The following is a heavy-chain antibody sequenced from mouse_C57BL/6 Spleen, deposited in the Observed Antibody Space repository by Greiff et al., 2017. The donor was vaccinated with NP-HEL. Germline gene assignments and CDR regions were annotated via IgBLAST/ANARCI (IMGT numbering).Heavy chain of an antibody. V-gene: IGHV1-69*01. Sequence: QVQLQQPGAELVMPGASVKLSCKASGYTFTSYWMHWVKQRPGQGLEWIGEIDPSDSYTNYNQKFKGKSTLTVDKSSSTAYMQLSSLTSEDSAVYYCARLGSNYGYAMDYWGQGTSVTVSS. J-gene: IGHJ4*01. CDR1: GYTFTSYW. D-gene: IGHD2-5*01. CDR2: IDPSDSYT. CDR3: ARLGSNYGYAMDY.